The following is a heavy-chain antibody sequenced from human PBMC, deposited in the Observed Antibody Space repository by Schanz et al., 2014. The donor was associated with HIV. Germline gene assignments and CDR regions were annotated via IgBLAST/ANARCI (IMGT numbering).Heavy chain of an antibody. J-gene: IGHJ3*02. V-gene: IGHV1-18*01. CDR3: ARDLVDSSTWYDAFDI. CDR1: GYTFSSYD. Sequence: QVQLVQSGAEVKNPGASVKVSCKASGYTFSSYDINWVRQATGQGLEWMGWISGYNGNTDYAQKYQDRVTMTTDTSTSTAYMELRSLRSDDTALYFCARDLVDSSTWYDAFDIWGQGTKVTVSS. D-gene: IGHD6-13*01. CDR2: ISGYNGNT.